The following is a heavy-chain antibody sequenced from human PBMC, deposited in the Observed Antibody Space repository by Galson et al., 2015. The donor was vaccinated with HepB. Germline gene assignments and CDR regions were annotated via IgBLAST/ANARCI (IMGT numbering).Heavy chain of an antibody. Sequence: SLRLSCAASGFTFSSYWMSWVRQAPGKGLEWVANIKQDGSEKYYVDSVKGRFTISRDNAKNSLYLQMNSLRAEDTAVYYCARDRGETTVVTPPLDYWGQGTLVTVSS. J-gene: IGHJ4*02. CDR3: ARDRGETTVVTPPLDY. CDR2: IKQDGSEK. D-gene: IGHD4-23*01. CDR1: GFTFSSYW. V-gene: IGHV3-7*03.